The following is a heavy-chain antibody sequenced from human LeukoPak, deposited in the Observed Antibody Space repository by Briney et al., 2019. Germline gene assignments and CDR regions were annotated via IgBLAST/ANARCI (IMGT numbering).Heavy chain of an antibody. Sequence: PSETLSLTCTVSGYPISSGYYWCWIRQPPGKGLEWFGNIYHTGSTYYNPSLKSRVTISVDTSKNQFSLKLSSLTAADTAVYFCTREDPSWNYADSWGQGTLVTVSS. V-gene: IGHV4-38-2*02. CDR3: TREDPSWNYADS. J-gene: IGHJ4*02. CDR2: IYHTGST. CDR1: GYPISSGYY. D-gene: IGHD1-1*01.